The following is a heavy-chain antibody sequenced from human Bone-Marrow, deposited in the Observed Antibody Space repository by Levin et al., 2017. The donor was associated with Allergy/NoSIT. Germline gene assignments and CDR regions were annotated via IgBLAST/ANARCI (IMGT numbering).Heavy chain of an antibody. V-gene: IGHV3-30-3*01. CDR1: RFTFSSYA. D-gene: IGHD1-14*01. J-gene: IGHJ6*03. CDR2: ISFDGNKE. Sequence: PGGSLRLSCAASRFTFSSYAMHWVRQAPGKGLEWVAVISFDGNKEYYADSVKGRFTISRDNSKNTLYLQMNSLRAEDTAVYYCARAEPRWGLYYYYMDVWGKGTTVTVSS. CDR3: ARAEPRWGLYYYYMDV.